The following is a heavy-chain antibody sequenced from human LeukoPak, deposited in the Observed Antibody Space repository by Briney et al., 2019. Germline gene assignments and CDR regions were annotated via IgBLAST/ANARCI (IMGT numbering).Heavy chain of an antibody. D-gene: IGHD2-15*01. Sequence: SETLSLTCAVYGGSFSGYYWSWIRQPPGKGLEWIGYIYYSGSTNYNPSLKSRVTISVDTSKNQFSLKLSSVTAADTAVYYCAREGIAFDIWGQGTMVTVSS. CDR3: AREGIAFDI. CDR1: GGSFSGYY. V-gene: IGHV4-59*01. CDR2: IYYSGST. J-gene: IGHJ3*02.